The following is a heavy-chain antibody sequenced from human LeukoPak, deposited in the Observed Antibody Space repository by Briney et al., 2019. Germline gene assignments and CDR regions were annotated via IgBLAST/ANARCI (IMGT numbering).Heavy chain of an antibody. CDR3: ARGPPGKSTSCCNWFDP. CDR2: INPSGGST. V-gene: IGHV1-46*01. J-gene: IGHJ5*02. Sequence: ASVKVSCKASGYTFTSYYMHWVRQAPGQGLEWMGIINPSGGSTSYAQKFQGRVTMTRDTSTSTVYMELSSLRSEGTAVYYCARGPPGKSTSCCNWFDPWGQGTLVTVSS. CDR1: GYTFTSYY. D-gene: IGHD2-2*01.